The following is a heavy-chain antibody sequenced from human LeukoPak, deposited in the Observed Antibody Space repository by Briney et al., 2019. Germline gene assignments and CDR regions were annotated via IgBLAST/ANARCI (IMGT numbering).Heavy chain of an antibody. Sequence: ASVKVSCKASGGTFSSYAISWVRQAPGQGLDWMGGIIPIFGTANYAQKFQGRVTITADESTSTAYMELSSLRSEDTAVYYCARDHYDILTGYANSWGQGTLVTVSS. V-gene: IGHV1-69*13. J-gene: IGHJ4*02. CDR3: ARDHYDILTGYANS. CDR2: IIPIFGTA. CDR1: GGTFSSYA. D-gene: IGHD3-9*01.